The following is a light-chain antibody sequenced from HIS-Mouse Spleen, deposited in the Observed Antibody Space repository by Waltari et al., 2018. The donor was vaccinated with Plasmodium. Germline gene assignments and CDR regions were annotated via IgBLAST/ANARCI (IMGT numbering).Light chain of an antibody. CDR3: QQYNNWSFT. CDR1: QSVSSN. Sequence: EIVMTQSPATLSVSPGERATLSCRASQSVSSNLAWYQQKPGQAPRLLIYGASTRATGIPARFRGSGSGTEFTLTISSVQSEDFAVYYCQQYNNWSFTFGPGTKVDIK. J-gene: IGKJ3*01. CDR2: GAS. V-gene: IGKV3-15*01.